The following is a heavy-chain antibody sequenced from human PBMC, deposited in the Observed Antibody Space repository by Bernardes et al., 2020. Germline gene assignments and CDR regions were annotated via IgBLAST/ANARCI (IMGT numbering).Heavy chain of an antibody. V-gene: IGHV3-49*03. CDR1: GFTFGDYA. J-gene: IGHJ4*02. D-gene: IGHD3-3*01. Sequence: GGSLRLSCTASGFTFGDYAMSWFRKAPGKGLEWVGFIRSKAYGGTTEYAASVKGRFTISRDDSKSIAYLQMNSLKTEDTAVYYCTREAVRFLEWLKQADYWGQGTLVTVSS. CDR2: IRSKAYGGTT. CDR3: TREAVRFLEWLKQADY.